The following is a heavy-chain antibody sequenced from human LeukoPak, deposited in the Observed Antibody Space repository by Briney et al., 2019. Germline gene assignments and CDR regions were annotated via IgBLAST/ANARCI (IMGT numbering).Heavy chain of an antibody. Sequence: GGSLRLSCAASGITVTANYVNCVRQAPGKGLQWISVIYTTGSTYHAYGSTPYADSVKGRFTLSRDNSQNTFHLHMTALRAEDTAVYYCAMSFSYDGSDYHRPVDTWGRGTLVTVSS. CDR2: IYTTGSTYHAYGST. V-gene: IGHV3-53*01. D-gene: IGHD3-22*01. J-gene: IGHJ5*02. CDR1: GITVTANY. CDR3: AMSFSYDGSDYHRPVDT.